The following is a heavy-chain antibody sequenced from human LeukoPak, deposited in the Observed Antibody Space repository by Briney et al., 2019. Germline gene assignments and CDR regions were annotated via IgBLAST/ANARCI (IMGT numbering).Heavy chain of an antibody. V-gene: IGHV3-30*02. CDR3: AKAFLEWAYFFDY. J-gene: IGHJ4*02. D-gene: IGHD3-3*01. CDR1: GFTFSSYG. CDR2: IRYDGSNK. Sequence: GGSLRLSCAASGFTFSSYGMHWVRQAPGKGLEWVAFIRYDGSNKYYADSVKGRFTISRDNSKNTLYLQMNSLRAEDTAVYYCAKAFLEWAYFFDYWGQGTLVTVSS.